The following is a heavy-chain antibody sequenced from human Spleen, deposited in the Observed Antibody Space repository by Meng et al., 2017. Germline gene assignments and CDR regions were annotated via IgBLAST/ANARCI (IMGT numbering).Heavy chain of an antibody. CDR1: GGSISSGGYY. Sequence: SCTVSGGSISSGGYYWSWIRQHPGKGLEWIGYIYYSGTTYYKTSLKSRVTISVDTSKNQFSLKLSSVTAADTAVYYCARGPATALVPPKVFDYWGQGTLVTVSS. D-gene: IGHD5-18*01. V-gene: IGHV4-31*02. J-gene: IGHJ4*01. CDR2: IYYSGTT. CDR3: ARGPATALVPPKVFDY.